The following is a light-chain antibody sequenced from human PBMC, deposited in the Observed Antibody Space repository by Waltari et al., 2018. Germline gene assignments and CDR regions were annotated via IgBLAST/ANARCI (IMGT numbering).Light chain of an antibody. Sequence: EFVLAQSPGTLSLSPGERATLSCRASRSVDSTYLAGYRQKPGQAPRLLISGASRRATGIPDRFSGSGSGADFTLTISRLEPEDFAVYYCQQYGSSPFTFGPGTKVDIK. CDR3: QQYGSSPFT. J-gene: IGKJ3*01. CDR1: RSVDSTY. V-gene: IGKV3-20*01. CDR2: GAS.